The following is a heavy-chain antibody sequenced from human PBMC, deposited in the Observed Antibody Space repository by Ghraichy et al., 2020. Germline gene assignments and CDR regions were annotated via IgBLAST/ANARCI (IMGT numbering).Heavy chain of an antibody. J-gene: IGHJ5*02. CDR2: INHSGST. CDR1: GGSFSGYY. V-gene: IGHV4-34*01. D-gene: IGHD2-2*01. CDR3: ARGKAVVVPAAFWRRLNWFDP. Sequence: SETLSLTCAVYGGSFSGYYWSWIRQPPGKGLEWIGEINHSGSTNYNPSLKSRVTISVDTSKNQFSLKLSSVTAADTAVYYCARGKAVVVPAAFWRRLNWFDPRGQGTLVTVSS.